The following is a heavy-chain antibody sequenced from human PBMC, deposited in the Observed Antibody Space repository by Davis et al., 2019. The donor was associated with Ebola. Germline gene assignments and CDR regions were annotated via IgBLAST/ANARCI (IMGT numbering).Heavy chain of an antibody. CDR3: VKGWLVHDF. CDR2: IKSTGEST. D-gene: IGHD6-6*01. J-gene: IGHJ4*02. Sequence: GGSLRLSCTASGFTFSNYGIHWVRQAPGKGLEYVSAIKSTGESTNYADSVKGRFSISRDNSKNTVYLQMTSLRLEVTAVYFCVKGWLVHDFWGQGTLVSVSS. V-gene: IGHV3-64D*08. CDR1: GFTFSNYG.